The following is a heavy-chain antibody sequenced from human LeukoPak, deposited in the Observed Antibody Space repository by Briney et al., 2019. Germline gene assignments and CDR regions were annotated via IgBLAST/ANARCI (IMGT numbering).Heavy chain of an antibody. CDR3: ARDCTPVAGICEFGY. Sequence: GGSLRLSCAASGFTFSDYYMSWIRQAPGKGLEWVSYISSSGSTIYYADSVKGRFTISRDNAKNSLYLQMNSLRAEDTAVYYCARDCTPVAGICEFGYWGQGTLVTVSS. CDR1: GFTFSDYY. V-gene: IGHV3-11*01. CDR2: ISSSGSTI. J-gene: IGHJ4*02. D-gene: IGHD6-19*01.